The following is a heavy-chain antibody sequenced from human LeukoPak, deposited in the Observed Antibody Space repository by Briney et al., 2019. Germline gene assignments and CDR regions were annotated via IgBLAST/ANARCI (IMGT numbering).Heavy chain of an antibody. Sequence: GGSLRLSCAASGFTVSSNYMSWVRQAPGKGLEWVSVIYSGGTIYYVDSVKGRFTISRDNAKNSLCLQMNSLRAEDTAVYYCARVPYYDSSGTYAFDIWGQGTMVTVSS. CDR1: GFTVSSNY. CDR3: ARVPYYDSSGTYAFDI. CDR2: IYSGGTI. D-gene: IGHD3-22*01. J-gene: IGHJ3*02. V-gene: IGHV3-53*01.